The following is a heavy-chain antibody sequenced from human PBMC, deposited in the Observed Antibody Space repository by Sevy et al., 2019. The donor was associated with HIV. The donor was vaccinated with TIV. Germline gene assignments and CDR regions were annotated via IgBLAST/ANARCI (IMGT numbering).Heavy chain of an antibody. J-gene: IGHJ4*02. D-gene: IGHD6-19*01. CDR3: AKDIWPDSSGWGPLDY. CDR2: ISWNSGSI. V-gene: IGHV3-9*01. CDR1: GFTFDDYA. Sequence: GGSLRLSCAASGFTFDDYAMHWVRQAPGKGLEWVSGISWNSGSIGYADSVKGRFTISRDNAKNSLYLQMNRLRAEDTALYYCAKDIWPDSSGWGPLDYWGQGTLVTVSS.